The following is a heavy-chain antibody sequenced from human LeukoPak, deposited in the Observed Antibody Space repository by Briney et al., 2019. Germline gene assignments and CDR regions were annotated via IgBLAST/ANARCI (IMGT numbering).Heavy chain of an antibody. D-gene: IGHD4-17*01. CDR3: ARGTTVTTAVLVPNDAFDI. Sequence: SVKVSCKASGGAFKGYAINWVRQAPGQGLEWMGGSNPIFGTTNFAPKFQGRVTIAADESTSTAYMELTSLKSEDTAVHYCARGTTVTTAVLVPNDAFDIWGQGTMVTVSS. CDR2: SNPIFGTT. CDR1: GGAFKGYA. J-gene: IGHJ3*02. V-gene: IGHV1-69*01.